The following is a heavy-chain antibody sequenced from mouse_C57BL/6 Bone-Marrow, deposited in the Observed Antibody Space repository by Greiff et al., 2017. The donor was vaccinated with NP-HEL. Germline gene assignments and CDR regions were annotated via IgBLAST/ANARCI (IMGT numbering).Heavy chain of an antibody. D-gene: IGHD2-1*01. CDR2: IDPSDSYT. J-gene: IGHJ1*03. CDR1: GYTFTSYW. V-gene: IGHV1-69*01. CDR3: ASPIYYGNYGYFDV. Sequence: QVQLQQPGAELVMPGALVKLSCKASGYTFTSYWMHWVKQRPGQGLEWIGEIDPSDSYTNYNQKFKGKSTLTVDKSSSTAYMQLSSLTSEDSAVYYCASPIYYGNYGYFDVWGTGTTVTVSS.